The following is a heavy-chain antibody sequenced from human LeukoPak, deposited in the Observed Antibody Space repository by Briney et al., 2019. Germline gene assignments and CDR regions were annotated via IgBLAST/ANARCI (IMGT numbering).Heavy chain of an antibody. CDR3: AKGDYYYGMDV. CDR2: ISWDGGST. V-gene: IGHV3-43*01. Sequence: GGSLRLSCAASGFTFDDYTMHWVRQAPGKGLEWVSLISWDGGSTYYADSVKGRFTISRDNSKNSLYLQMNRLRTEDTALYYCAKGDYYYGMDVWGQGTTVTVSS. CDR1: GFTFDDYT. J-gene: IGHJ6*02.